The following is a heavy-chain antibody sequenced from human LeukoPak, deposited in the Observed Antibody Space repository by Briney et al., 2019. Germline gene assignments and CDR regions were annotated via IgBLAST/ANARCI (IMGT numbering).Heavy chain of an antibody. CDR2: ISSNGGST. J-gene: IGHJ5*02. D-gene: IGHD6-13*01. CDR3: ARGHSSSPT. Sequence: GWSLSLSCAASGFTFSSYAMHWVRQAPGKGLEYVSAISSNGGSTYYANSVEGRFTISRDNSKNTLYLQMGSLRAEDMAVYYCARGHSSSPTWGQGTLVTVSS. V-gene: IGHV3-64*01. CDR1: GFTFSSYA.